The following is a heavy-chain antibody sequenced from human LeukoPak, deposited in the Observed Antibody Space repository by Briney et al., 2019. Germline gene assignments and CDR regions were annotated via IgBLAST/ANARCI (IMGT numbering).Heavy chain of an antibody. V-gene: IGHV4-34*01. CDR1: GGSFSGYY. CDR3: ARGTGTTMGIDY. D-gene: IGHD1-1*01. CDR2: INHSGST. Sequence: SETLSLTCAVYGGSFSGYYWSWIRQPPGKGLERIGEINHSGSTNYNPSLKSRVTISVDTSKNQFSLKLSSVTAADTAVYYCARGTGTTMGIDYWGQGTLVTVSS. J-gene: IGHJ4*02.